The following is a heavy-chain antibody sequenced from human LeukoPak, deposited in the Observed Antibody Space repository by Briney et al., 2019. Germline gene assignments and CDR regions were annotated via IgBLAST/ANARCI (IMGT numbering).Heavy chain of an antibody. J-gene: IGHJ4*02. D-gene: IGHD3-3*01. CDR3: AKGYDFWSGYYFDY. CDR2: ISGSGGST. Sequence: GGSLRLSCAASGFTFSSYWMSWVRQAPGKGLEWVSAISGSGGSTYYADSVKGRFTISRDNSKNTLYLQMNSLRAEDTAVYYCAKGYDFWSGYYFDYWGQGTLVTVSS. V-gene: IGHV3-23*01. CDR1: GFTFSSYW.